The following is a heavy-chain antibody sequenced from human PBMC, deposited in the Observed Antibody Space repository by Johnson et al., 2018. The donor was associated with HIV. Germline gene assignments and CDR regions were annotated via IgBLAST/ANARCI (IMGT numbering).Heavy chain of an antibody. D-gene: IGHD1-26*01. CDR3: ARGRPWGWELRRDAFDI. CDR1: GFTFDDYG. V-gene: IGHV3-20*04. CDR2: INWNGGST. Sequence: VQLVESGGGVVRPGGSLRLSCAASGFTFDDYGMSWVRQAPGKGLEWVSGINWNGGSTGYVDSVKGRFTISRDNAKNSLYLQMNSLRAEDTALYYCARGRPWGWELRRDAFDIWGQGTVVTVSS. J-gene: IGHJ3*02.